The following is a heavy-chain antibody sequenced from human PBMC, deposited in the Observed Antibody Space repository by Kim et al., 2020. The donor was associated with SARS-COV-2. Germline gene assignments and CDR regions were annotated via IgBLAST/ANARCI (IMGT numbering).Heavy chain of an antibody. CDR1: GGTFSSYA. CDR3: ASFYGSGFYFDY. J-gene: IGHJ4*02. Sequence: SVKVSCKASGGTFSSYAISWVRQAPGQGLEWMGGIIPIFGTANYAQKFQGRVTITADESTSTAYMELSSLRSEDTAVYYCASFYGSGFYFDYWGQGTLVTVSS. V-gene: IGHV1-69*13. CDR2: IIPIFGTA. D-gene: IGHD3-10*01.